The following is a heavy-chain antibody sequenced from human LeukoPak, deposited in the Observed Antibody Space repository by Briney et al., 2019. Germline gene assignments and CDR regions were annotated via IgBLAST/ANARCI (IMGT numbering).Heavy chain of an antibody. D-gene: IGHD6-6*01. V-gene: IGHV3-21*01. Sequence: GGSLRLSCAASGFTFSSYAMNWVRQAPGKGLEWVSSISSSSSYIYYADSVKGRFTISRDNAKNPLYLQMNSLRAEDTAVYYCARGAARRTVSFDYWGQGTLVTVSS. CDR3: ARGAARRTVSFDY. CDR1: GFTFSSYA. CDR2: ISSSSSYI. J-gene: IGHJ4*02.